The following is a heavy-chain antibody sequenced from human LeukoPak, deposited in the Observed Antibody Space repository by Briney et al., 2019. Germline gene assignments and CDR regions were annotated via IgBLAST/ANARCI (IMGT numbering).Heavy chain of an antibody. V-gene: IGHV4-59*12. J-gene: IGHJ4*02. CDR2: IYYSGST. CDR3: VSYCGGDCYGNYFDY. CDR1: GGSLSSYY. D-gene: IGHD2-21*02. Sequence: SETLSLTCTVSGGSLSSYYWTWIRQPPGKGLEWIGYIYYSGSTNYNPSLKSRVTISVDTSKNQFSLKLSSVTAADTAVYYCVSYCGGDCYGNYFDYWGQGTLVTVSS.